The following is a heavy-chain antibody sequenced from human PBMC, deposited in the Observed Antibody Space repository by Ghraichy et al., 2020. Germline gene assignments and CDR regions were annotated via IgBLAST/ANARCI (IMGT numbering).Heavy chain of an antibody. CDR2: IKQDGSDK. CDR3: AREDGEPGQCGFGP. J-gene: IGHJ5*02. V-gene: IGHV3-7*03. Sequence: GGSLRLFCAASGFTFNNYYMNWVRQAPGKGLEWVANIKQDGSDKFYVDSVKGRFIISRDNSKNSLYLQMNNLRAEDTAVYYCAREDGEPGQCGFGPWGQGTLVTVSS. CDR1: GFTFNNYY. D-gene: IGHD2-21*01.